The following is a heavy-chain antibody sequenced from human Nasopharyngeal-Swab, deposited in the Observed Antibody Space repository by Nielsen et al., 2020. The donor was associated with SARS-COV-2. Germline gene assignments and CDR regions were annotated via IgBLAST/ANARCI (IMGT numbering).Heavy chain of an antibody. CDR3: ARAGVDTSTGSSGGCFDY. D-gene: IGHD3-9*01. CDR1: GRSISSSSSY. V-gene: IGHV4-39*01. CDR2: IYYSGRT. Sequence: SETLSLTCTVSGRSISSSSSYWGWIRQPPGKGLEWVGSIYYSGRTYYTPSLNSRVTISVDTSKSQFSLKLRSVTAADTAVYYCARAGVDTSTGSSGGCFDYWGQRALVTVSS. J-gene: IGHJ4*02.